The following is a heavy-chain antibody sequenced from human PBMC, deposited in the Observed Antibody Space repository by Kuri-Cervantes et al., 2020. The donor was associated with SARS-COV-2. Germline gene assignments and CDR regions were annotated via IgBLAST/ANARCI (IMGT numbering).Heavy chain of an antibody. CDR2: ISYDGRNT. CDR3: ARLVFVDAFDI. J-gene: IGHJ3*02. D-gene: IGHD2-2*01. CDR1: GFIFSDYA. V-gene: IGHV3-30*14. Sequence: GESLKISCEASGFIFSDYAIDWVRQAPGKGLEWVAIISYDGRNTKFADSVKGRFTISRDNSKNVVYLQMNSLRIEDTAEYFCARLVFVDAFDIWGQGTMVTVSS.